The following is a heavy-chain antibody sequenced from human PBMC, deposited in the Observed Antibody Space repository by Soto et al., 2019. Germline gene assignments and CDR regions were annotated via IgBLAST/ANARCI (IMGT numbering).Heavy chain of an antibody. V-gene: IGHV1-3*01. Sequence: GASVKVSCKASGYTFTSYAMHWVRQAPGQRLEWMGWINAGNGNTKYSQKFQGRVTITRDTSASTAYMELSSLRSEDTAVYYCASDTTGYSGYYYYGMDVWGRNIVVVPAAMTPVSPDMDVWGKGTTVTVSS. CDR3: ASDTTGYSGYYYYGMDVWGRNIVVVPAAMTPVSPDMDV. CDR2: INAGNGNT. CDR1: GYTFTSYA. J-gene: IGHJ6*03. D-gene: IGHD2-2*01.